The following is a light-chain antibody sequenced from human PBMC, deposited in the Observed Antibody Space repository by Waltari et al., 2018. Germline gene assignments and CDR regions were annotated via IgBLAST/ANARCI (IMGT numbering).Light chain of an antibody. Sequence: DIQMTQSPSTLSASVGDRVTITCRASENVSKWLAWYQQKPGKAPKLLVYKASTLRSGVPTRFSGSGSGTEVSLTISSLQPDDFATYYCQQSYTYSYPFGQGTKLEIK. V-gene: IGKV1-5*03. CDR2: KAS. CDR3: QQSYTYSYP. CDR1: ENVSKW. J-gene: IGKJ2*01.